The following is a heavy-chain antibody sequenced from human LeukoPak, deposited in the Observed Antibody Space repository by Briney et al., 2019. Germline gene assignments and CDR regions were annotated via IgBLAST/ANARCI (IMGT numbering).Heavy chain of an antibody. D-gene: IGHD6-25*01. J-gene: IGHJ4*02. CDR2: IKSKTDGGTT. Sequence: GGSLRLSCADSGFTFNHAWMSWVRQAPGKGLEWVGRIKSKTDGGTTHYAAHVKGRFAISRDDSKTTLYLQMNSLKTEDTAVYYCTITLEYSSDTFDYWGQGTPVTASS. CDR3: TITLEYSSDTFDY. V-gene: IGHV3-15*01. CDR1: GFTFNHAW.